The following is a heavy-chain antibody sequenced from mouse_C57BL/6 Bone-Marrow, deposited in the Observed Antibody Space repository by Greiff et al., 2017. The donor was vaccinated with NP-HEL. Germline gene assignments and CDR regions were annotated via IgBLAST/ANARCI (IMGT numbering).Heavy chain of an antibody. J-gene: IGHJ4*01. CDR1: GYTFTSYW. CDR2: IHPNSGST. CDR3: ARDRWLLRRDAMDY. Sequence: QVQLQQPGAELVKPGASVKLSCKASGYTFTSYWMHWVKQRPGQGLEWIGMIHPNSGSTNYNQKFKSKATLTVDKSSSTDYMQLSSLTSEDSAVYYCARDRWLLRRDAMDYWGQGTTVTVSA. V-gene: IGHV1-64*01. D-gene: IGHD2-3*01.